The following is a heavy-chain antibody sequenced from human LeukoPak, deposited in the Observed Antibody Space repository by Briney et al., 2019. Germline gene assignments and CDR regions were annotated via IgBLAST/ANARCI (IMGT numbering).Heavy chain of an antibody. V-gene: IGHV4-4*07. CDR3: ARDVSDYDFWSGYMDYYYYMDV. D-gene: IGHD3-3*01. CDR2: IYTSGST. J-gene: IGHJ6*03. CDR1: GGYISSYY. Sequence: SETLSLTCTVSGGYISSYYWSWIRQPAGKGLEWIGRIYTSGSTNYNPSLKSRVTMSVDTSKNQFSLKLSSVTAADTAVYCCARDVSDYDFWSGYMDYYYYMDVWGKGTTVTVSS.